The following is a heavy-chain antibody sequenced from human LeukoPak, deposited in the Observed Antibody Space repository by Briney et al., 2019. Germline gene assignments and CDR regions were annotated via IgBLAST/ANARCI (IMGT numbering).Heavy chain of an antibody. D-gene: IGHD6-19*01. J-gene: IGHJ6*03. CDR1: GFTFSSYW. CDR2: IKQDGSVK. V-gene: IGHV3-7*01. Sequence: GGSLRLSCAASGFTFSSYWMTWVRQAPGKGLEWVANIKQDGSVKYYVDSVKGRFTISRDNAKNSLYLQMNSLRAEDTAVYYCANRVIAVAGSYYYYYMDVWGKGTTVTISS. CDR3: ANRVIAVAGSYYYYYMDV.